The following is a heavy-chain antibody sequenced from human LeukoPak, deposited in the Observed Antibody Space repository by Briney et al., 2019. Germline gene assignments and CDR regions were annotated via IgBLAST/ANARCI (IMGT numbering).Heavy chain of an antibody. CDR1: GGSISSYY. CDR3: AREGRAIGDAFDI. J-gene: IGHJ3*02. D-gene: IGHD3-10*01. V-gene: IGHV4-59*01. CDR2: IYYSGST. Sequence: SETLSLTCTVSGGSISSYYWSWIRQPPEKGLEWIGYIYYSGSTNYNPSLKSRVTISVDTSRNQFSLNLSPVTAADTAVYYCAREGRAIGDAFDIWGQGTMVTVSS.